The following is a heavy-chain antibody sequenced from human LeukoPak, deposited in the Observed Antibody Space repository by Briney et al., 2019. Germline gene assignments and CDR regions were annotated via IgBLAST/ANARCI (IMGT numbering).Heavy chain of an antibody. V-gene: IGHV4-34*01. J-gene: IGHJ4*02. CDR2: INHSGST. CDR1: GGSFSGYY. CDR3: ARGGWLYGRNPDY. D-gene: IGHD6-19*01. Sequence: SETLSLTCAVYGGSFSGYYWSWIRQPPGKGLEWIGEINHSGSTNYNPSLKSRVTISVDTSKNQSSLKLSSVTAADTAVYYCARGGWLYGRNPDYWGQGTLVTVSS.